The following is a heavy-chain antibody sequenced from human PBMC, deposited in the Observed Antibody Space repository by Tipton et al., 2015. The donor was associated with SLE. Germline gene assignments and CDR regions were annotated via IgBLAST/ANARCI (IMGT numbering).Heavy chain of an antibody. CDR3: AKDPLGSGPNFDY. V-gene: IGHV3-23*01. J-gene: IGHJ4*02. D-gene: IGHD3-10*01. Sequence: GSLRLSCAASGFTFSSYAMTWVRQAPGKGLEWVSGINSEGGTVYADSVKGRFTISRDISKNMVFLQMNSLRAEDTAIYYCAKDPLGSGPNFDYWGQGTLVTVSS. CDR2: INSEGGT. CDR1: GFTFSSYA.